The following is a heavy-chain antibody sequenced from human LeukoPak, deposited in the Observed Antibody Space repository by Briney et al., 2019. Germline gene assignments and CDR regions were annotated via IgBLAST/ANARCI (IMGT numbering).Heavy chain of an antibody. D-gene: IGHD6-13*01. CDR1: GGFISGHY. J-gene: IGHJ4*02. CDR3: ARQNPAVGGQGLDY. CDR2: IFYTGRT. V-gene: IGHV4-59*08. Sequence: SETLSLTCTVSGGFISGHYWSWIRQPPGKGLEWIGYIFYTGRTDYNPIPRSPITMSVDTSKNQFSLRLTSVTAADTAVYYCARQNPAVGGQGLDYWGQRILVTVFS.